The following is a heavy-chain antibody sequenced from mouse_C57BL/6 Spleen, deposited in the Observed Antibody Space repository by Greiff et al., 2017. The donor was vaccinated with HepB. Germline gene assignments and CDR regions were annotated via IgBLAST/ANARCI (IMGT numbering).Heavy chain of an antibody. Sequence: VQLQQSGAELVKPGASVKLSCKASGYTFTSYWMQWVKQRPGQGLEWIGEIDPSDSYTNYNQKFKGKATLTVDTSSSTAYMQLSSLTSEDSAVYYCARSSTMITTGGYFDYWGQGTTLTVSS. J-gene: IGHJ2*01. V-gene: IGHV1-50*01. CDR1: GYTFTSYW. D-gene: IGHD2-4*01. CDR2: IDPSDSYT. CDR3: ARSSTMITTGGYFDY.